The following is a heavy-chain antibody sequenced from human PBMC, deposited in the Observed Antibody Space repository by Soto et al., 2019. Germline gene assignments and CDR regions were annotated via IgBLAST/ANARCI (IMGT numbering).Heavy chain of an antibody. CDR2: ISSSSSYI. CDR3: ARDIYDSSGYQKY. V-gene: IGHV3-21*01. J-gene: IGHJ4*02. D-gene: IGHD3-22*01. CDR1: GFTFSSYT. Sequence: PGGSLRLSCAASGFTFSSYTMNWVRQPPGKGLEWVSSISSSSSYIYYADSVKGRFTISRDNAKNSLYLQMNSLRAEDTAVYYCARDIYDSSGYQKYWGQGTLVTVSS.